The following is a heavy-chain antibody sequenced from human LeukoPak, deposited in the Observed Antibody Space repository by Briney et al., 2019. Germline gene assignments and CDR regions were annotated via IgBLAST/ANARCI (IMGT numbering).Heavy chain of an antibody. CDR3: ARRYSSSWFPFDY. Sequence: SETLSLTCAVYGGSFSGYYWSWIRQPPGKGLEWIGSIYYSGSTYYNPSLKSRVTISVDTSKNQFSLKLSSVTAADTAVYYCARRYSSSWFPFDYWGQGTLVTVSS. V-gene: IGHV4-34*01. CDR1: GGSFSGYY. CDR2: IYYSGST. D-gene: IGHD6-13*01. J-gene: IGHJ4*02.